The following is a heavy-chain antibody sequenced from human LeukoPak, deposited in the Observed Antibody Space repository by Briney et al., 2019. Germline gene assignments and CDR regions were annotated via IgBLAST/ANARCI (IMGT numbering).Heavy chain of an antibody. J-gene: IGHJ6*02. CDR1: GYTFTDYY. Sequence: GASVKVSCKASGYTFTDYYMLWVRQAPGQGLEWMAWINPKSGGTNYAQRFQGRVTMTSDTSTSTAYMELSRLRSDDTAVYYCARSAYAVAGTYLYYGMDVWGQGTTVTVSS. CDR3: ARSAYAVAGTYLYYGMDV. D-gene: IGHD6-19*01. V-gene: IGHV1-2*02. CDR2: INPKSGGT.